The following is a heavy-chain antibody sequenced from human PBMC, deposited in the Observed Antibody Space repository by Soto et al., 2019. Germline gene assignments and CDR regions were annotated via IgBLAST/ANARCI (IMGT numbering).Heavy chain of an antibody. CDR2: IYHSGST. CDR3: ARASTSDYFDS. V-gene: IGHV4-30-2*01. D-gene: IGHD1-1*01. CDR1: GGSISSGGYS. J-gene: IGHJ4*02. Sequence: TLSLTCAVSGGSISSGGYSWIWIRQPPGKGLEWIGYIYHSGSTYYNPSLKSRVTISVDRSKNQFSLKLSSVTAADTAVYYCARASTSDYFDSWGRGTLVTGSS.